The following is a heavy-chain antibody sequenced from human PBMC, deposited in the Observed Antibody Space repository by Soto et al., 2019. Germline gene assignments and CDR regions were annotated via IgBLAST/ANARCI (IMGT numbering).Heavy chain of an antibody. CDR2: ISYSGST. V-gene: IGHV4-59*01. CDR3: ARALYDYDSRGAYFDY. J-gene: IGHJ4*02. CDR1: GGSISNYY. D-gene: IGHD3-22*01. Sequence: SETLSLTCTVSGGSISNYYWSWIRQPPGKGLEWIGFISYSGSTNYNPSLKSRVTIPRDTSKNQFSLKLSSVTAADTAVCYCARALYDYDSRGAYFDYWGQGSLVTVSS.